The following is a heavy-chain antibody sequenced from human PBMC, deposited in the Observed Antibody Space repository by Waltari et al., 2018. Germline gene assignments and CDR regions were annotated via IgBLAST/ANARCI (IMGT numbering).Heavy chain of an antibody. CDR2: IYFNAIT. V-gene: IGHV4-39*01. CDR3: ASLAVSGTLSPNWFDR. Sequence: QLQLQESGPGLVKPSETLSLTCTVSGDSISSTTYYLGWIRQPPGKGLEWIGTIYFNAITYYHPSVKSRVTIAVDTSRNQFSLNLGSGTGAGTAVYYCASLAVSGTLSPNWFDRWGQGTLVTVSS. J-gene: IGHJ5*01. CDR1: GDSISSTTYY. D-gene: IGHD6-19*01.